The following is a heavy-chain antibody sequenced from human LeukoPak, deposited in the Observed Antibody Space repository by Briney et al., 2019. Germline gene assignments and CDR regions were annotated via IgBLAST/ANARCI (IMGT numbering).Heavy chain of an antibody. CDR3: ARDAGSSWYVFDY. D-gene: IGHD6-13*01. Sequence: SCKVSGYTLTELSMHWVRQAPGKGLEWVSSISSSSSYIYYADSVKGRFTISRDNAKNSLYLQMNSLRAEDTAVYYCARDAGSSWYVFDYWGQGTLVTVSS. CDR2: ISSSSSYI. CDR1: GYTLTELS. V-gene: IGHV3-21*01. J-gene: IGHJ4*02.